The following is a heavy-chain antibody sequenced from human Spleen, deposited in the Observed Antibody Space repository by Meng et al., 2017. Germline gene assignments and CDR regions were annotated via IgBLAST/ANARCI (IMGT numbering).Heavy chain of an antibody. D-gene: IGHD1-26*01. CDR1: AFRFSSNA. V-gene: IGHV3-66*02. Sequence: GESLKISCAASAFRFSSNAMSWVRQAPGKGLEWVSVIYSGGNTYYADSVKGRFTISRDNSKNTVFLQINSLRVEDTAVYYCARGNLMFSMIVVATNPNFDYWGQSMLVTVSS. CDR3: ARGNLMFSMIVVATNPNFDY. CDR2: IYSGGNT. J-gene: IGHJ4*02.